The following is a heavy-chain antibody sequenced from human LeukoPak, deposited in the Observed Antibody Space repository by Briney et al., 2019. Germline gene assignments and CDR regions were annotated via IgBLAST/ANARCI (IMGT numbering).Heavy chain of an antibody. Sequence: SGGSLRLSCAASGFTVSSNYMSWVRQAPGKGLEWVSAISGSGGSTYYADSVKGRFTISRDNSKNTLYLQMNSLRAEDTAVYYCAKEEVPDDYGDPDAFDIWGQGTMVTVSS. CDR2: ISGSGGST. J-gene: IGHJ3*02. CDR1: GFTVSSNY. D-gene: IGHD4-17*01. CDR3: AKEEVPDDYGDPDAFDI. V-gene: IGHV3-23*01.